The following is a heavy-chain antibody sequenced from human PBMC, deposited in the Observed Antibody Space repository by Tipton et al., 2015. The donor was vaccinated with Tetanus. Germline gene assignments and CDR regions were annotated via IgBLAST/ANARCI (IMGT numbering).Heavy chain of an antibody. CDR3: ARAWRYSSSGGWDDAFDI. CDR1: GGSTHSFY. CDR2: IYSGGST. V-gene: IGHV4-4*07. D-gene: IGHD2-15*01. Sequence: TLSLTCTVSGGSTHSFYWTWIRQSAGKGLEWNGRIYSGGSTNYNPSLKSRVTMSMDTSKNQFSLKLNSVTVADTAVYFCARAWRYSSSGGWDDAFDIWGQGTMVTVSS. J-gene: IGHJ3*02.